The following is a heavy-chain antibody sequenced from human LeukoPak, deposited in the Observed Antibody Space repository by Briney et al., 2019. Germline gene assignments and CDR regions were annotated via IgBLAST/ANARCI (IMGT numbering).Heavy chain of an antibody. CDR1: GGSISSGSYY. V-gene: IGHV4-61*02. Sequence: SETLSLTCTVSGGSISSGSYYWRWIRQPAGKGLEWIGRIYTSGSTNYNPSLKSRVTISVDTSKNQFSLKLSSVTAADTAVYYCARGRYSSSLNWFDPWGQGTLVTVSS. D-gene: IGHD6-13*01. CDR2: IYTSGST. CDR3: ARGRYSSSLNWFDP. J-gene: IGHJ5*02.